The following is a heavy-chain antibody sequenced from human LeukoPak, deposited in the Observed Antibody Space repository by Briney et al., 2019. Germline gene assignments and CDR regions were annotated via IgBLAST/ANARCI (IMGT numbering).Heavy chain of an antibody. V-gene: IGHV1-8*03. CDR3: ARGSGLITSQNIVIGDYYYYYMDV. D-gene: IGHD2/OR15-2a*01. CDR1: GYTFTSYD. J-gene: IGHJ6*03. CDR2: MNPNSGNT. Sequence: ASVMVSCKASGYTFTSYDINWVRQATGQGLEWMGWMNPNSGNTGYAQKFQGRVTITRNTSISTAYTELSSLRSEDTAVYYCARGSGLITSQNIVIGDYYYYYMDVWGKGTTVTVSS.